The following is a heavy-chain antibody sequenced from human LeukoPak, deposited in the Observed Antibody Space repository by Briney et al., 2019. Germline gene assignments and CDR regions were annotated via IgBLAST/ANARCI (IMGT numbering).Heavy chain of an antibody. Sequence: SETLSLTCSVSGVSISSGNYYWSWIRQPAGKGLEWIGRSYTSGSTNYNPSLKSRVTISVDTSKNQFSLKLNSVTAADTAVYYCARRYCSSTNCHDAFDIWGQGTMVTVSS. CDR2: SYTSGST. D-gene: IGHD2-2*01. J-gene: IGHJ3*02. CDR3: ARRYCSSTNCHDAFDI. V-gene: IGHV4-61*02. CDR1: GVSISSGNYY.